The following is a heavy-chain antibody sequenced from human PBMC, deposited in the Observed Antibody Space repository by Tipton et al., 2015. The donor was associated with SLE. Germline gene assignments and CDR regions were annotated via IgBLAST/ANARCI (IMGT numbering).Heavy chain of an antibody. J-gene: IGHJ4*02. Sequence: QLVQSGAEVKKPGASVKVSCKASGYTFTSYGISWVRQAPGQGLEWMGWISAYNGNTNYAQKLQGRVTMTTDTSTSTAYMELRSLRSDDTAVYYCARASYCSGGSCYPHYSDYWGQGTLVTVSS. CDR3: ARASYCSGGSCYPHYSDY. V-gene: IGHV1-18*01. D-gene: IGHD2-15*01. CDR2: ISAYNGNT. CDR1: GYTFTSYG.